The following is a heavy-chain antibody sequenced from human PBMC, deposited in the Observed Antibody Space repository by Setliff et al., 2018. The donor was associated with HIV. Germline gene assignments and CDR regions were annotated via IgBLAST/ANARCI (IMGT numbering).Heavy chain of an antibody. CDR2: VYFSGSA. CDR3: ARGRVFCDGDSCYHFDY. D-gene: IGHD2-21*02. CDR1: GDSIISGDFF. V-gene: IGHV4-31*11. Sequence: SETLSLTCDVSGDSIISGDFFWSWIRQSPGKGLEWIGYVYFSGSATHNPSLKSPVSISVDTSKNQFYLTLSPVTAADTAVYYCARGRVFCDGDSCYHFDYWGQGVLVTVSS. J-gene: IGHJ4*02.